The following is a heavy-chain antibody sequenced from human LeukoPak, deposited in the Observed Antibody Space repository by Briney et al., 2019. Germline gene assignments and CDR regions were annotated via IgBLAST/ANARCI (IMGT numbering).Heavy chain of an antibody. V-gene: IGHV4-34*01. CDR1: GGSFSGYY. Sequence: SETLSLTCAVYGGSFSGYYWSWIRQPPGKGLEWIGEINHSGSTNYNPSLKSRVTISVDTSKNQFSLKLSSVTAADTAVYYCARGLITMVRGVIINYYYYYGMDVWGKGTTVTVSS. D-gene: IGHD3-10*01. J-gene: IGHJ6*04. CDR3: ARGLITMVRGVIINYYYYYGMDV. CDR2: INHSGST.